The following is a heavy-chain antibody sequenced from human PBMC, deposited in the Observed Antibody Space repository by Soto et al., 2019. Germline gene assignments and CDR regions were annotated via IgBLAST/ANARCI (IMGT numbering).Heavy chain of an antibody. V-gene: IGHV6-1*01. Sequence: SQTLSLTCAISGDSVSSNSAAWNRIRQSPSRGLEWLGRTYYRSKWYNDYAVSVKSRITINPDTSKNQFSLQLNSVTPEDTAVYYCARLGIPSSGWYATYFDYWGQGTLVTVSS. CDR1: GDSVSSNSAA. CDR3: ARLGIPSSGWYATYFDY. D-gene: IGHD6-19*01. J-gene: IGHJ4*02. CDR2: TYYRSKWYN.